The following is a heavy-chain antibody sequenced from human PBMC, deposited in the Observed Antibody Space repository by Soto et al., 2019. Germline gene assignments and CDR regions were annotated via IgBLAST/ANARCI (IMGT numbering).Heavy chain of an antibody. J-gene: IGHJ4*02. Sequence: LRLSCAASGFTSSSYGMHWVRQAPGKGLEWVAVISYDGSNKYYADSVKGRFTISRDNSKNTLYLQMNSLRAEDTAVYYCAKEESFGVVTLYYFDYWGQGTLVTVSS. V-gene: IGHV3-30*18. D-gene: IGHD3-3*01. CDR2: ISYDGSNK. CDR1: GFTSSSYG. CDR3: AKEESFGVVTLYYFDY.